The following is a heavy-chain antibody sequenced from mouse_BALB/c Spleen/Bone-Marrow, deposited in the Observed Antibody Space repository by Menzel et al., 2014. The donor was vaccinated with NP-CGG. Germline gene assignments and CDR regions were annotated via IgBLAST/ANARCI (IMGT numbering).Heavy chain of an antibody. D-gene: IGHD2-3*01. J-gene: IGHJ2*01. CDR2: IVPSTAYS. V-gene: IGHV1-4*01. CDR1: GYSFTSYT. CDR3: AREGTYDGCYGHFDY. Sequence: VQLQHSGAELARPGASVMMSCKASGYSFTSYTIHWLKRRPGQGFEWIAYIVPSTAYSNYNQKFKDRATLTADKSSSTASMQLSSLTSEDSAVYYCAREGTYDGCYGHFDYWGPGTTLTVSS.